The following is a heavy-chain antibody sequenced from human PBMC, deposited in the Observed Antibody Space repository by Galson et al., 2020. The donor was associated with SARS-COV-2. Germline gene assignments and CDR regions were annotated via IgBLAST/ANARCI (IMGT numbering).Heavy chain of an antibody. CDR2: IYYSGST. CDR3: ARDSGLLLQIDAFDI. Sequence: SETLSLTCTVSGGSISSGGYYWSWIRQHPGKGLEWIGYIYYSGSTYYNPSLKSRVTISVDTSKNQFSLKLSSVTAADTAVYYCARDSGLLLQIDAFDIWGQGTMVTVSS. J-gene: IGHJ3*02. V-gene: IGHV4-31*03. D-gene: IGHD3-22*01. CDR1: GGSISSGGYY.